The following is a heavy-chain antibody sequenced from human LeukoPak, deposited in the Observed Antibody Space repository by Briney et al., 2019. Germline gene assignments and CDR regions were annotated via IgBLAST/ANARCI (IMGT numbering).Heavy chain of an antibody. Sequence: EASVKVSCKASGYTFIAYHMHWVRQAPGQGLEWMGGIIPIFGTADYAQKFQGRVTITADESTSTAYMELSSLRSEDTAVYYCARTYSSGFDWFDPWGQGTLVTVSS. CDR2: IIPIFGTA. D-gene: IGHD6-19*01. CDR3: ARTYSSGFDWFDP. J-gene: IGHJ5*02. V-gene: IGHV1-69*13. CDR1: GYTFIAYH.